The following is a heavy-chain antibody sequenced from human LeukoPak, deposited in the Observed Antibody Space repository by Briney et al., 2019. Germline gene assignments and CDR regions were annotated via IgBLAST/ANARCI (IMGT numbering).Heavy chain of an antibody. CDR3: ARSSGKYYFDY. V-gene: IGHV3-30*02. D-gene: IGHD1-14*01. Sequence: GGSLRLSCAASGFTFSSYGMHWVRQAPGKGLEWVAFIRYDGSNKYYADSVKGRFTISRDNSKNTLYLQMGSLRAEDMAVYYCARSSGKYYFDYWGQGTLVTVSS. J-gene: IGHJ4*02. CDR2: IRYDGSNK. CDR1: GFTFSSYG.